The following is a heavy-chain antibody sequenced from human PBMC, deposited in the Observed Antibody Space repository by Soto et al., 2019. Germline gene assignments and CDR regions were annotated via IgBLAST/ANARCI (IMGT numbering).Heavy chain of an antibody. CDR2: ISAYNGNT. V-gene: IGHV1-18*01. J-gene: IGHJ6*02. CDR1: GYTFTSYG. Sequence: ASVKVSCKASGYTFTSYGISWVRQAPGQGLEWMGWISAYNGNTNYAQKLQGRVTMTTDTSTSTAYMELRSLRSDDTAVYYCARDGNCSSTSCYSWDYYYYSGMDVWGQGTTVTVSS. CDR3: ARDGNCSSTSCYSWDYYYYSGMDV. D-gene: IGHD2-2*02.